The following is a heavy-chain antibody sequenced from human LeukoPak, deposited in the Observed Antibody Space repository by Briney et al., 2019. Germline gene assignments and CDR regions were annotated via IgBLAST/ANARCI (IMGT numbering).Heavy chain of an antibody. Sequence: GGSLRLSCVVSGFIVNSYGMHWVRQAPGKGLEWVAVLSSDGSNKYYADSVKGRFTISRDISKNTLYLQMNSLRADDTALYYCAKESLYYDFDYWGQGNLVTVSS. D-gene: IGHD3-10*01. V-gene: IGHV3-30*18. J-gene: IGHJ4*02. CDR3: AKESLYYDFDY. CDR2: LSSDGSNK. CDR1: GFIVNSYG.